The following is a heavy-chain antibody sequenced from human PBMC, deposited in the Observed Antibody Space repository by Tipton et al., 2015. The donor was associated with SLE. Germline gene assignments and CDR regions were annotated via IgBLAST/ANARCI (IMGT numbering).Heavy chain of an antibody. CDR3: ARDGGSVPFDY. CDR1: GGSFSGYY. Sequence: TLSLTCAVYGGSFSGYYWSWIRQPPRKGPEWIGEINHSGSTNYNPSLKSRVTISVDTSKNQFSLKLSSVTAADTAVYYCARDGGSVPFDYWGQGTLVTVPS. D-gene: IGHD3-16*01. J-gene: IGHJ4*02. V-gene: IGHV4-34*01. CDR2: INHSGST.